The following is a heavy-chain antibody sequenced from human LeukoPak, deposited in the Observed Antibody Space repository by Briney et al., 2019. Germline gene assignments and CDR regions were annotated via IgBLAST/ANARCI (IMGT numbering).Heavy chain of an antibody. CDR2: ISYDGSNK. D-gene: IGHD5/OR15-5a*01. CDR3: AVSFDY. V-gene: IGHV3-30*03. Sequence: GGSLRLSCAASGFTFSSYGMHWVRQAPGKGLEWVAVISYDGSNKYYADSVKGRFTISRDNAKNSLYLQMNSLRAEDTAVYYCAVSFDYWGQGTLVTVSS. CDR1: GFTFSSYG. J-gene: IGHJ4*02.